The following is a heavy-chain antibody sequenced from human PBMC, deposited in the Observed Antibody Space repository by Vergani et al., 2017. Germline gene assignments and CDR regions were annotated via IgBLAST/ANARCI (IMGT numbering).Heavy chain of an antibody. Sequence: QLQLQESGPGLVKSSETLSLTCTVSGGSISSSSYYWGWIRQPPGKGLEWIGSIYYSGSTYYNPSLKSRVTISVDTSKNQFSLKLSSVTAADTAVYYCASGTYYDFWSGYYYCDYWGQGTLVTVSS. CDR2: IYYSGST. CDR3: ASGTYYDFWSGYYYCDY. CDR1: GGSISSSSYY. V-gene: IGHV4-39*07. D-gene: IGHD3-3*01. J-gene: IGHJ4*02.